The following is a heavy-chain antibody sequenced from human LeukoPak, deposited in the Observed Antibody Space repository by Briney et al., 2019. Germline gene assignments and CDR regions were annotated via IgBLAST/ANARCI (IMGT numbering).Heavy chain of an antibody. CDR1: GFTFSSYD. V-gene: IGHV3-13*04. CDR3: ARDRVEYYGSGSLTQYYYYGMDV. J-gene: IGHJ6*02. CDR2: IGTAGDT. Sequence: GGSLRLSCAASGFTFSSYDMHWVRQATGKGLEWVSAIGTAGDTYYAGSVKGRFTISRENAKNSLYLQMNSLRAGDTAVYYCARDRVEYYGSGSLTQYYYYGMDVWGQGTTVTVSS. D-gene: IGHD3-10*01.